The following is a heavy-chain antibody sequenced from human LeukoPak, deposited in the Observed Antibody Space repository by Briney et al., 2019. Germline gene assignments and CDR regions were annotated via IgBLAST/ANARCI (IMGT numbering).Heavy chain of an antibody. CDR1: GFTFTTYS. V-gene: IGHV3-21*01. CDR2: ISSTIVYT. Sequence: GGSLRLSCEASGFTFTTYSMNWVRQAPGKGLEWVSSISSTIVYTYYADSVKGRFTISRDNANNSLFLQMNSLRAEDTAVYYCARGGVIPFDYWGQGTLVTVSS. D-gene: IGHD3-10*01. CDR3: ARGGVIPFDY. J-gene: IGHJ4*02.